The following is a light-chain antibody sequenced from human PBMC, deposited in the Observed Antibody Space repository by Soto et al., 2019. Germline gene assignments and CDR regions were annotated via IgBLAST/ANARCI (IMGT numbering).Light chain of an antibody. CDR2: AAS. V-gene: IGKV1-12*01. J-gene: IGKJ4*01. CDR3: KQSKSFPLT. CDR1: QDITNW. Sequence: DIQMTQSPSSLSASVGDRVTITVRASQDITNWLAWYQQRPGKAPKLLIYAASSLQSGVPSRFRGSASGTDFSLTISSLQPEDFATYYCKQSKSFPLTFGGGTKVDIK.